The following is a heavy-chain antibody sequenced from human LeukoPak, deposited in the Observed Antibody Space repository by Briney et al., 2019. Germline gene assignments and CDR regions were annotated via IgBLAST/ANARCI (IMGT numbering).Heavy chain of an antibody. J-gene: IGHJ6*02. CDR1: GFTFSSYA. CDR2: ISGSGGST. CDR3: ARDRDYYYGMDV. V-gene: IGHV3-23*01. Sequence: GGSLRLSCAASGFTFSSYAMSWVRQAPGKGLEWVSAISGSGGSTYYADSVKGRFTISRDNSKNTLYLQMNSLRAEDTAVYYCARDRDYYYGMDVWGQGTTVTVSS.